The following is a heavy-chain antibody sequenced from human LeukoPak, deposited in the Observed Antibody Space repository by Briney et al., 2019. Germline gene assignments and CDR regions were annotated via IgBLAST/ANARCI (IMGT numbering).Heavy chain of an antibody. CDR1: GFTFSSYW. CDR2: IKQDGSEK. V-gene: IGHV3-7*01. D-gene: IGHD3-22*01. CDR3: ARDGDYYDSSSYDP. J-gene: IGHJ5*02. Sequence: PGGSLRLSCAASGFTFSSYWMSWVRQAPGKGLEWVANIKQDGSEKYYVDSVKGRFTISRDNAKNSLYLQMNSLRAEDTAVYYCARDGDYYDSSSYDPWGQGTLVTVSS.